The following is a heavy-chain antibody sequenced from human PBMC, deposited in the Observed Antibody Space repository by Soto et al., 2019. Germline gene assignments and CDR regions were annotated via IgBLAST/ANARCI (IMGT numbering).Heavy chain of an antibody. CDR1: GFTFSSYS. CDR2: ISSSSSTI. J-gene: IGHJ5*02. CDR3: ARVGATWRFAWFDP. Sequence: EVQLVESGGGLVQPGGSLRLSCAASGFTFSSYSMNWVRQAPGKGLEWVSYISSSSSTIYYADSVKGRFTISRDNAKNSLYLQMNSLRDEDTAVYYCARVGATWRFAWFDPWGQGTLVTVSS. D-gene: IGHD1-26*01. V-gene: IGHV3-48*02.